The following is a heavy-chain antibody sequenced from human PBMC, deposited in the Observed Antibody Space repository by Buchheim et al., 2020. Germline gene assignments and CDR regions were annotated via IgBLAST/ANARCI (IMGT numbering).Heavy chain of an antibody. Sequence: QLVESGGGLVQPGGSLRLSCAASGFTFSNFWMHWVRQAPGKGLVWVSRTDSDGSSTDYADSVKGRFTISRDTAKNTLSLQMNSLRPEDTAVYFCVRDWYGMDVWGRGTT. CDR3: VRDWYGMDV. V-gene: IGHV3-74*01. J-gene: IGHJ6*02. CDR1: GFTFSNFW. CDR2: TDSDGSST.